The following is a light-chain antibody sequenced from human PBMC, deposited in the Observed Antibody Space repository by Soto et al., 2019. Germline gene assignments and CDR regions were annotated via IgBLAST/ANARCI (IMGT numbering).Light chain of an antibody. J-gene: IGKJ2*01. Sequence: EIVMTQSPAPLSVSPGERATLSCRASQSVSSNLAWYQQKPGQAPRLLIYGASTGATGIPARFSGSGSGTEFTLTISSLQSEDFAVYYCQQYNNWLPYTFGQGTKLEIK. V-gene: IGKV3-15*01. CDR2: GAS. CDR3: QQYNNWLPYT. CDR1: QSVSSN.